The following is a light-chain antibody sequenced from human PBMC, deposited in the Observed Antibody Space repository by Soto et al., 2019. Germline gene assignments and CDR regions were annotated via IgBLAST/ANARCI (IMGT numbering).Light chain of an antibody. CDR3: SSYTTSATLV. CDR1: SSDTAGYNY. J-gene: IGLJ2*01. V-gene: IGLV2-14*01. Sequence: QSALTQPASVSGSPGQSITISCTGTSSDTAGYNYVSWYQQHPGKAPKLMIYEVSNRPSGVSNRFSGSKSGNTASLTISGLQSEDEADYFCSSYTTSATLVFGLGTKLTVL. CDR2: EVS.